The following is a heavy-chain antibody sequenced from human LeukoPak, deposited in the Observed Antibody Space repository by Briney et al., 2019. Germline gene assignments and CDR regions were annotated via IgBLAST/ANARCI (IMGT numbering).Heavy chain of an antibody. CDR1: GGTFSNSI. CDR2: IIPSFGTV. CDR3: AGAPGVAASGNGWFDR. D-gene: IGHD6-13*01. Sequence: ASVKVSCKASGGTFSNSIFSWVRQAPGQGLEWVGRIIPSFGTVSYGKKFQDRVTFTADTSTSTAYMELSSLRSEDTAVYYCAGAPGVAASGNGWFDRWGQGTLVTVSS. V-gene: IGHV1-69*08. J-gene: IGHJ5*02.